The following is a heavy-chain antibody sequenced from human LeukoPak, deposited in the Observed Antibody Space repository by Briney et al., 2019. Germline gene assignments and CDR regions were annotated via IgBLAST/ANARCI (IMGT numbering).Heavy chain of an antibody. Sequence: GGSLRLSCAASGFAVSGDYMSWVRQAPGKGLDWVSIIHRDDRTYYADSAKGRFTISRDISKNTLYLQMNALRAEDTAVYYCATPIFWGQGTLVTVSS. D-gene: IGHD3-3*02. V-gene: IGHV3-53*01. CDR1: GFAVSGDY. CDR3: ATPIF. J-gene: IGHJ4*02. CDR2: IHRDDRT.